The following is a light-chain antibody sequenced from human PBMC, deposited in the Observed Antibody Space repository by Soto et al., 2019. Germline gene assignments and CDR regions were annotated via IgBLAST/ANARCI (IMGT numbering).Light chain of an antibody. V-gene: IGKV3-15*01. CDR3: QQYNNWPPWT. CDR1: QSVSNN. J-gene: IGKJ1*01. Sequence: EIVMTQSPGTLSLPPGERATLSCRASQSVSNNYLAWYQQKPGQAPRLLIYGVSTRATGIPARFSGSGSGTEFTLTISSLQSEDFAVYYSQQYNNWPPWTFGQGTK. CDR2: GVS.